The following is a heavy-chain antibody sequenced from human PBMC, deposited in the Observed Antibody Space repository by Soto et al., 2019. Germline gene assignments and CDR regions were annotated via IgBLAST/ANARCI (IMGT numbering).Heavy chain of an antibody. V-gene: IGHV1-69*08. J-gene: IGHJ4*02. CDR2: IIPILGIA. D-gene: IGHD3-3*01. CDR1: GGTFSSYT. Sequence: QVQLVQSGAEVKKPGSSVKVSCKASGGTFSSYTISWVRQAPGQGLEWMGRIIPILGIANYAQKFQGRVTITADKSTSTAYMELSSLRSEDTAVYYCARDSCPYYDFWSGYLNGFDYWGQGTLVTVSS. CDR3: ARDSCPYYDFWSGYLNGFDY.